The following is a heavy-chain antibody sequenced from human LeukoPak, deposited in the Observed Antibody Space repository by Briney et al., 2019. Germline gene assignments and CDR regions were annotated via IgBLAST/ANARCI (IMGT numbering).Heavy chain of an antibody. J-gene: IGHJ5*02. V-gene: IGHV4-30-4*01. CDR2: IYYSGST. CDR1: GGSISSGDYY. D-gene: IGHD5-12*01. CDR3: ARASVGSGYDADWFDP. Sequence: SQTLSLTCTVSGGSISSGDYYWSWIRQPPGKGLEWIGYIYYSGSTYCNPSLKSRVTISVDTSKNQFSLKLSSVTAADTAVYYCARASVGSGYDADWFDPWGQGTLVTVSS.